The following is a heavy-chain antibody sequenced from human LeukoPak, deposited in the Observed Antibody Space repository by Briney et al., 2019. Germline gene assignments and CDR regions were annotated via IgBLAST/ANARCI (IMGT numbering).Heavy chain of an antibody. CDR1: VGYISSYY. V-gene: IGHV4-59*01. J-gene: IGHJ4*01. CDR3: ASGTVSGVIAPHSFHY. D-gene: IGHD3-16*02. Sequence: SETLSLTCAVSVGYISSYYGTWIRQSPGKGLEWIGNVFYSGSTNYNPSLKSRVTISIDTSKNHFSLKLTSVTAADTAVYFCASGTVSGVIAPHSFHYWGRGTLVTVSS. CDR2: VFYSGST.